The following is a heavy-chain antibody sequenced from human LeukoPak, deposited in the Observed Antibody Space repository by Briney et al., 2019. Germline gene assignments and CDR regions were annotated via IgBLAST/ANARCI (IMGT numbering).Heavy chain of an antibody. CDR1: RFTFSGFT. D-gene: IGHD4-17*01. CDR3: ANPKNDNGDRFHHFVP. Sequence: GGTLTFYCATSRFTFSGFTMSWVRQGPGQGLEWVSAISGSGGSTYYADSVKGRFTISRANSKNTLDLKMNSRRAEATAGYYCANPKNDNGDRFHHFVPWGQGTLVTVSS. V-gene: IGHV3-23*01. J-gene: IGHJ5*02. CDR2: ISGSGGST.